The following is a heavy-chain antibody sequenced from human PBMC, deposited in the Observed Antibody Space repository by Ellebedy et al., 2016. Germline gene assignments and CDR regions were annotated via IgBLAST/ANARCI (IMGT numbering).Heavy chain of an antibody. CDR2: ITYDGSKN. CDR1: GLLFSNYD. D-gene: IGHD3-3*01. Sequence: LSLTCAASGLLFSNYDIHWVRQAPGKGLEWVAHITYDGSKNHYADSVEGRFTISRDNAKNSLYLQMNSLRAEDTAVYYCARDSGRYYDFWSGRWYAFDIWGQGTMVTVSS. CDR3: ARDSGRYYDFWSGRWYAFDI. V-gene: IGHV3-33*05. J-gene: IGHJ3*02.